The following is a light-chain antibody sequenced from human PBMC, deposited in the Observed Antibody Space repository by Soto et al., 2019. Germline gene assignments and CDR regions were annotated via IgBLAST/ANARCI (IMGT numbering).Light chain of an antibody. Sequence: DIQVTLSPSALSAYVGDRVTITCRASQSISSWLAWYQQKPGKAPKLLIYKASSLESGVPSRFSGSGSGTEFTLTISSLQPDDFATYYLQQLPFGQGTMADIK. J-gene: IGKJ1*01. CDR3: QQLP. V-gene: IGKV1-5*03. CDR2: KAS. CDR1: QSISSW.